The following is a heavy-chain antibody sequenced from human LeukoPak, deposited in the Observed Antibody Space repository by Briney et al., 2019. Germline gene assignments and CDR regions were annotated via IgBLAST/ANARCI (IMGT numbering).Heavy chain of an antibody. D-gene: IGHD2-15*01. CDR1: GGSFSGYY. CDR3: ARGQGPLRRVAATRSSVSLDY. Sequence: PSETLSLTCAVYGGSFSGYYWSWIRQPPGKGLEWIGEINHSGSTNYNPSLTSRVTISVDTSKNQFSLKLSSVTAADTAVYYCARGQGPLRRVAATRSSVSLDYWGQGTLVTVSS. J-gene: IGHJ4*02. CDR2: INHSGST. V-gene: IGHV4-34*01.